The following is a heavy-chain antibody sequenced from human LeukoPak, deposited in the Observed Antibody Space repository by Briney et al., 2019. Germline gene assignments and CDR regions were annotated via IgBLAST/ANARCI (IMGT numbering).Heavy chain of an antibody. V-gene: IGHV5-51*01. CDR2: IYPGDSDT. J-gene: IGHJ4*02. Sequence: GESLKVSCKGSGYSFTSYWIGWVRQMPGKGLVWMGIIYPGDSDTRYSPSFQSQVTISADKSISTSYLQRSRLKASDTAMYYCARSYCSGGSCQGWFSLFDYWGQGTLVTVSS. D-gene: IGHD2-15*01. CDR3: ARSYCSGGSCQGWFSLFDY. CDR1: GYSFTSYW.